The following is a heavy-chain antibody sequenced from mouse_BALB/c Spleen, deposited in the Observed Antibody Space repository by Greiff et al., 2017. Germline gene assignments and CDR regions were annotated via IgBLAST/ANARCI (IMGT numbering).Heavy chain of an antibody. CDR1: GFTFSSYG. V-gene: IGHV5-6*01. Sequence: EVQVVESGGDLVKPGGSLKLSCAASGFTFSSYGMSWVRQTPDKRLEWVATISSGGSYTYYPDSVKGRFTISRDNAKNTLYLQMSSLKSEDTAMYYCARHGYRYGNFDVWGAGTTVTVSS. J-gene: IGHJ1*01. CDR2: ISSGGSYT. CDR3: ARHGYRYGNFDV. D-gene: IGHD2-14*01.